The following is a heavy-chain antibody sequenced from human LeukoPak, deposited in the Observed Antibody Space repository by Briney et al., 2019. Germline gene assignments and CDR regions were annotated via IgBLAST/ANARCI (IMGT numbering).Heavy chain of an antibody. J-gene: IGHJ4*02. CDR1: GYSFISYG. V-gene: IGHV1-18*04. CDR2: ISPHSGNT. Sequence: ASVKVSCKASGYSFISYGVSWVRQGPGQGLEWMGWISPHSGNTNSAQKFQGRVTMTTETSTSTAYMELRSLRSDDTAVYYCARTYYGSGTYYTFWGQGTPVTVSS. D-gene: IGHD3-10*01. CDR3: ARTYYGSGTYYTF.